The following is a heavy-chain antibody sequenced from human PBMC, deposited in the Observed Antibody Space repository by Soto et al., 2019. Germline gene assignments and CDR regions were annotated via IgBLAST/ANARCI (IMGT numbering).Heavy chain of an antibody. CDR2: INHSGST. Sequence: SETLSLTCAVYGGSFSGYYWSWIRQPPGKGLEWIGEINHSGSTSYKPSLKSRVTISVDTSKNQFSLQLSSVTAADTAVYYCARGELRRYWGKMSNWFDPGGQGTLVPVSS. V-gene: IGHV4-34*01. J-gene: IGHJ5*02. D-gene: IGHD3-16*01. CDR1: GGSFSGYY. CDR3: ARGELRRYWGKMSNWFDP.